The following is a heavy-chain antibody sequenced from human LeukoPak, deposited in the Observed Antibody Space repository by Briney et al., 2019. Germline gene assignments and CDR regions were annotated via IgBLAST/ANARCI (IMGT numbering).Heavy chain of an antibody. D-gene: IGHD3-22*01. V-gene: IGHV3-33*06. Sequence: PGGSLRLSCAASGFTFSSYGMHWVRQAPGKGLQWVAVIWYDGSNKYYADSVKGRFTISRDNSKNTLYLQMNSLRAEGTAVYYCANGDYYDSSGYENFDYWGQGTLVTVSS. CDR3: ANGDYYDSSGYENFDY. J-gene: IGHJ4*02. CDR2: IWYDGSNK. CDR1: GFTFSSYG.